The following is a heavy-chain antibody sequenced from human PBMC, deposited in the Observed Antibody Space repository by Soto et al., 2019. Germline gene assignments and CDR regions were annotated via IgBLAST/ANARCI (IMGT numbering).Heavy chain of an antibody. CDR1: GGSISSGDYY. CDR2: IYYSGST. CDR3: AREATIAARLDS. V-gene: IGHV4-30-4*01. D-gene: IGHD6-6*01. J-gene: IGHJ4*02. Sequence: QVQLQESGPGLVKPSQTLSLTCTVSGGSISSGDYYWSWLRQPPGKGLEWIGYIYYSGSTYYNPSLTSRVTISVDTSKNQFSLKLSSVTAADTAVHYCAREATIAARLDSWGQGTLVTVSS.